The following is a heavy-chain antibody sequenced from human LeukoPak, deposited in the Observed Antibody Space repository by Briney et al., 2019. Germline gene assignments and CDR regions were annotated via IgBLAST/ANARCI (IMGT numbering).Heavy chain of an antibody. CDR2: ISGSATNT. V-gene: IGHV3-23*01. D-gene: IGHD4-17*01. CDR3: ARRDDYGDYVLGT. CDR1: GFTFSNCG. J-gene: IGHJ5*02. Sequence: GGSLRLSCAATGFTFSNCGMTWVRQAPGKGLECISEISGSATNTYYADSVKGRFTISRDNSKYTLYLQMDSLRAEDTALYYCARRDDYGDYVLGTWGQGTQVTVSS.